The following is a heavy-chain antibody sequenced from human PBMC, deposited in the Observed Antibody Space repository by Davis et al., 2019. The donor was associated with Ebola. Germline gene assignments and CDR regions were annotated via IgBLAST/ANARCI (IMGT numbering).Heavy chain of an antibody. J-gene: IGHJ6*03. Sequence: GESLNISCSASGFTFSSYAMHWVRPAPGKGLEYVSAISSNGGSTYYADSVKGRFTISRDNSKNTLYLQMSSLRAEDTAVYYCARWYRSLWSRNYYYYYYMDVWGKGTTVTVSS. CDR2: ISSNGGST. V-gene: IGHV3-64D*06. CDR1: GFTFSSYA. D-gene: IGHD5-18*01. CDR3: ARWYRSLWSRNYYYYYYMDV.